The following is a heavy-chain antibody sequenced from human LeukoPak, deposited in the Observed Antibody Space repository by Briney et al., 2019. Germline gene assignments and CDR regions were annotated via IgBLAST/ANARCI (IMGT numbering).Heavy chain of an antibody. CDR1: GFTFGDYA. Sequence: PGRSLRLSCTPSGFTFGDYALSWVRQAPGKGLEWVAVISYNGNNKYYPDSLKGRFTISRDNSKDTLYLQMNSLRPEDTAVYYCARDQLAGALNNWLDPWGQGALVTVSS. CDR2: ISYNGNNK. CDR3: ARDQLAGALNNWLDP. V-gene: IGHV3-30-3*01. J-gene: IGHJ5*02. D-gene: IGHD6-13*01.